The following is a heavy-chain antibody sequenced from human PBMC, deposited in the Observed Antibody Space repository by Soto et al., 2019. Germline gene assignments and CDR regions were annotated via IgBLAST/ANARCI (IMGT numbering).Heavy chain of an antibody. J-gene: IGHJ3*01. D-gene: IGHD3-3*01. CDR1: CDVVESGDY. CDR2: IYDSGTT. V-gene: IGHV4-38-2*01. Sequence: ILSLSCVGYCDVVESGDYLVWVRPHPGKGLEWVGSIYDSGTTYYNPSLRSRVTISADTSKNQFSLSLTSVTAADTAVYYCARSPQYYTPGSSPFDYWGPGKRVTVS. CDR3: ARSPQYYTPGSSPFDY.